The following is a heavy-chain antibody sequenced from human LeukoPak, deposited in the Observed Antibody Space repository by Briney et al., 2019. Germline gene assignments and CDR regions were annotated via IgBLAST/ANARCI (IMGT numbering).Heavy chain of an antibody. Sequence: GGSLRLSCAASGFTFRNYAMAWVRQAPGKGLKWVSGISGNGDKIYYADSVKGRFTISRDNSKSTLHLQMNSLRGEDTAVYYCAKGDYSDSSGYAPLFDYWGQGTLVTVSS. J-gene: IGHJ4*02. CDR2: ISGNGDKI. CDR3: AKGDYSDSSGYAPLFDY. V-gene: IGHV3-23*01. CDR1: GFTFRNYA. D-gene: IGHD3-22*01.